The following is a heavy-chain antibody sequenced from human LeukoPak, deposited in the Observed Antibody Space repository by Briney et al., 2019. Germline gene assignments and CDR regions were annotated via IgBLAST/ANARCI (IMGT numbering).Heavy chain of an antibody. V-gene: IGHV1-18*01. CDR1: GYTFTSYG. J-gene: IGHJ6*02. CDR3: ARARYSSSPPDV. Sequence: ASVKVSCKASGYTFTSYGITWVRQAPGQGLEWMGWISAYNGNTNYAQNLQGRVTMTTDTSTSTAYMELRSLRSDDTAVFYYARARYSSSPPDVWGQGTTVTVSS. CDR2: ISAYNGNT. D-gene: IGHD6-6*01.